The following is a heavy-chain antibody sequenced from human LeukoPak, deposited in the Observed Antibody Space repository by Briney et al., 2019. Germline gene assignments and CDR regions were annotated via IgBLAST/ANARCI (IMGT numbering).Heavy chain of an antibody. CDR3: ARGTMVRASDYYYMDV. V-gene: IGHV4-30-4*08. J-gene: IGHJ6*03. CDR2: IYYSGST. CDR1: GGSISSGDYY. Sequence: SQTLSLTCTVSGGSISSGDYYWSWIRQPPGKGLEWIGYIYYSGSTNYNPSLKSRVTMSVDTSKNQFSLKLSSVTAADTAVYYCARGTMVRASDYYYMDVWGKGTTVTVSS. D-gene: IGHD3-10*01.